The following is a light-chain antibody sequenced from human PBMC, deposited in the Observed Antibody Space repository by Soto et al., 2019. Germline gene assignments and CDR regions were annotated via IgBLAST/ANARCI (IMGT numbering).Light chain of an antibody. CDR2: GAS. CDR3: QQYGNSPL. V-gene: IGKV3-20*01. J-gene: IGKJ2*01. Sequence: EIVLTQSPGTLSLSPGERATLSCRASQSVSSNYLAWYQQKPGQAPRLLIYGASRRATGIPDRFSGSGSGTDFTLTISRLEPEDFAVYYCQQYGNSPLFGQGTKLEIK. CDR1: QSVSSNY.